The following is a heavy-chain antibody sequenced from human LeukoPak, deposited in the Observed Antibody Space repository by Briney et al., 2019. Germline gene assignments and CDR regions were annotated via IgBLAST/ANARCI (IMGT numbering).Heavy chain of an antibody. J-gene: IGHJ4*02. V-gene: IGHV3-23*01. CDR1: GFTFSSYG. D-gene: IGHD2-2*01. CDR2: ISGSGGST. Sequence: GGSLRLSCAASGFTFSSYGMSWVRQAPGKGLEWVSAISGSGGSTYYADSVKGRFTISIDNSKNTLYLQMNSLRAEDTAVYYCAKEGSPRYCSSTSCQYYFDYWGQGTLVIVSS. CDR3: AKEGSPRYCSSTSCQYYFDY.